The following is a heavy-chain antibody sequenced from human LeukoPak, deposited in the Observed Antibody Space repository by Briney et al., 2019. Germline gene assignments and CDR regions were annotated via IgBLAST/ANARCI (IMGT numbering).Heavy chain of an antibody. CDR2: ISSSSSYT. J-gene: IGHJ5*02. CDR3: ARDKGYSRGFGEHLGWFDP. Sequence: GGSLRLSCAASGFTFSDYYMSWIRQAPGKGLEWVSYISSSSSYTNYADSVKGRFTISRDNAKNSLYLQMNSLGAEDTAVYYCARDKGYSRGFGEHLGWFDPWGQGTLVTVSS. D-gene: IGHD3-10*01. CDR1: GFTFSDYY. V-gene: IGHV3-11*05.